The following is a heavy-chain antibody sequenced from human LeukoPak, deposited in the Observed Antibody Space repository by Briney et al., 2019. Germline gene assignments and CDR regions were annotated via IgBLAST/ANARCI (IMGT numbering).Heavy chain of an antibody. CDR2: INPSGGST. D-gene: IGHD2-2*01. CDR3: AREGPYCSSTSCYGGFDY. Sequence: ASVKVSCKASGYTFTSHYIHWVRQAPGQGGEGMGMINPSGGSTNYAQKFQGRVTVTRDTSTSTVYMELSSLRSEDTAVYYCAREGPYCSSTSCYGGFDYWGQGTLVTVSS. J-gene: IGHJ4*02. V-gene: IGHV1-46*01. CDR1: GYTFTSHY.